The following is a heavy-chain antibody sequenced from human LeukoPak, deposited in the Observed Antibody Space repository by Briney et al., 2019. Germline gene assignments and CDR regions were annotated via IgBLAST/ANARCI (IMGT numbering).Heavy chain of an antibody. J-gene: IGHJ4*02. V-gene: IGHV3-21*01. CDR3: ARDLRIRFLEWLSARGFDY. Sequence: GGSLRLSCAASGFTFSSYSMNWVRQAPGKGLEWVSSISSSSSYIYYADSVKGRFTISRDNAKNSLYLQMNSLRAEDTAVYYCARDLRIRFLEWLSARGFDYWGQGTLVTVST. D-gene: IGHD3-3*01. CDR1: GFTFSSYS. CDR2: ISSSSSYI.